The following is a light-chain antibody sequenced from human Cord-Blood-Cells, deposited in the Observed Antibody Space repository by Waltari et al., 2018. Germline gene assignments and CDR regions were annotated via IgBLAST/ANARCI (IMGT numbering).Light chain of an antibody. J-gene: IGLJ1*01. CDR3: SSYTSSSICV. V-gene: IGLV2-14*01. Sequence: HSALTQPASVSGSPGQSITIHCTGTSSELGVYIYVSWYQQHPDKAPQLIIYDVSNPASGVPNPFSGSKSGDTASLTISGLQAEDDADYYCSSYTSSSICVFGTVTKVTVL. CDR1: SSELGVYIY. CDR2: DVS.